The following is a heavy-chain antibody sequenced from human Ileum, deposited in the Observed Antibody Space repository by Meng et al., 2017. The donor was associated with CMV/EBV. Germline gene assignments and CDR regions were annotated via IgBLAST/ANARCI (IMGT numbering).Heavy chain of an antibody. CDR1: GFIFSNYE. Sequence: GGSLKISCAASGFIFSNYEMNWVRQAPGKGLEWVSYVTSTGSTTYYAHSVRGRFTISRDNAKNSMYLEMNSLRAEDTAVYYCASRDYYDYTLDVWGQGTTVTVSS. V-gene: IGHV3-48*03. CDR3: ASRDYYDYTLDV. J-gene: IGHJ6*02. CDR2: VTSTGSTT.